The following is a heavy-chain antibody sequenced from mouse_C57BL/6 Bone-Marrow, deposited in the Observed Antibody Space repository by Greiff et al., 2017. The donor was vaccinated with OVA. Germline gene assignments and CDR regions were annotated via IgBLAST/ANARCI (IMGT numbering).Heavy chain of an antibody. J-gene: IGHJ2*01. CDR1: GFTFSSYG. Sequence: EVKVVESGGDLVKPGGSLKLSCAASGFTFSSYGMSWVRQTPDKRLEWVATISSGGSYTYYPDSVKGRFTISRDNAKNTLYLQMSSLKSEDTAMYYCARWELRLPYYFDYWGQGTTLTVSS. D-gene: IGHD3-2*02. V-gene: IGHV5-6*01. CDR3: ARWELRLPYYFDY. CDR2: ISSGGSYT.